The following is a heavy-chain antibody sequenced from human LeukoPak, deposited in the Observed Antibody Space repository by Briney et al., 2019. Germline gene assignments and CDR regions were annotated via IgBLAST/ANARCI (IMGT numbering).Heavy chain of an antibody. CDR1: GFTFSSYA. CDR3: ARDRFSGIAAALDY. J-gene: IGHJ4*02. CDR2: ISGSGGST. Sequence: GGSLRLSCAASGFTFSSYAMSWVRQAPGKGLEWVSAISGSGGSTYYADSVKGRFTISRDNSKNTLYLQMNSLRAEDTAVYYCARDRFSGIAAALDYWGQGTLVTVSS. D-gene: IGHD6-13*01. V-gene: IGHV3-23*01.